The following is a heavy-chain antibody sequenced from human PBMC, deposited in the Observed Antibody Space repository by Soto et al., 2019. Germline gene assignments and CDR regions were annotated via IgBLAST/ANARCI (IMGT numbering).Heavy chain of an antibody. V-gene: IGHV3-7*03. D-gene: IGHD6-19*01. Sequence: EVQLMESGGALVQPGGSLRLSCAASGLTFSKYWMTWVRQAPGKGLEWVATIKHDGSEKSNLDSVEGRFTISRDNAKNSLSMQMNSLRGEDTAVYFCASVPGSTGYHSLDVWGQGPTVTVSS. CDR2: IKHDGSEK. J-gene: IGHJ6*02. CDR1: GLTFSKYW. CDR3: ASVPGSTGYHSLDV.